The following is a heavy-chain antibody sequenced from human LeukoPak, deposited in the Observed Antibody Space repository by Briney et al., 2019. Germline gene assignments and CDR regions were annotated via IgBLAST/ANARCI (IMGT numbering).Heavy chain of an antibody. J-gene: IGHJ4*02. CDR1: GFTFSSYG. D-gene: IGHD5-12*01. CDR3: AKAYSGYASPPDY. Sequence: GGSLRLSCAASGFTFSSYGMHWVRQAPGKGLEWVAVISYDGSNKYYADSVKGRFTISRDNSKNTLYLQMNSLRAEDTAVYYCAKAYSGYASPPDYWGQGTLVTVSS. CDR2: ISYDGSNK. V-gene: IGHV3-30*18.